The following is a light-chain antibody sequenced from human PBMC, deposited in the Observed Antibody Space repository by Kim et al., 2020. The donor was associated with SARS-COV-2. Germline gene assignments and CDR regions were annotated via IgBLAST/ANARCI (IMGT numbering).Light chain of an antibody. CDR1: KLGERI. CDR3: QAWVNRTYV. Sequence: VSPGQTATVSCSGEKLGERIAFWYQQRPGQSPLLLIYEDKKRPAGIPERFSGSNSGNTATLTISETQASDEADYHCQAWVNRTYVFGSGTKVTVL. CDR2: EDK. J-gene: IGLJ1*01. V-gene: IGLV3-1*01.